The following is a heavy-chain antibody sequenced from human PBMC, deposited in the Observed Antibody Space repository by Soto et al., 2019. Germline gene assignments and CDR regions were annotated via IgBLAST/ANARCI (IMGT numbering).Heavy chain of an antibody. CDR2: INHSGST. V-gene: IGHV4-34*01. CDR1: GGSFIGYY. Sequence: SETLSLTCAVYGGSFIGYYWSWIRQPPGKGLEWIGEINHSGSTNYNPSLKSRVTISVDTSKNQFSLKLSSVTAADTAVYYCASWNDYGDYAFDYWGQGTLVTVSS. D-gene: IGHD4-17*01. J-gene: IGHJ4*02. CDR3: ASWNDYGDYAFDY.